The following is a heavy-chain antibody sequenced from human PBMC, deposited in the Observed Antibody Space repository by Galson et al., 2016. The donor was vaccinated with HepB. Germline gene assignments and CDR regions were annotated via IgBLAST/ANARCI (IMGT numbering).Heavy chain of an antibody. CDR1: GGSVSSSDW. Sequence: ETLSLTCAVSGGSVSSSDWGSWVPQPQGQGLERIGQIFHTDRVNYTPSLASRVTISVDTSNNHFSLRLSSVTAADTALYYCARQHRGGPSDYWGQGTLVIVSS. CDR2: IFHTDRV. D-gene: IGHD5-24*01. J-gene: IGHJ4*02. CDR3: ARQHRGGPSDY. V-gene: IGHV4-4*02.